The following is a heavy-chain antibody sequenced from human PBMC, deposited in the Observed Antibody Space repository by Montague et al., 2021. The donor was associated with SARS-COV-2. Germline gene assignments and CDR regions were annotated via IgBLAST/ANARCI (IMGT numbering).Heavy chain of an antibody. CDR1: GDSVSSNSVG. Sequence: CAISGDSVSSNSVGWNWIRQSPSRGLEWLGRTYYRSKWSNEYALSVKSRITITSDTSKNQLSLQLTSVTLEDTAVYYCTRAVWGVQDYWGQGSLVTVSS. V-gene: IGHV6-1*01. D-gene: IGHD3-10*01. CDR3: TRAVWGVQDY. CDR2: TYYRSKWSN. J-gene: IGHJ4*02.